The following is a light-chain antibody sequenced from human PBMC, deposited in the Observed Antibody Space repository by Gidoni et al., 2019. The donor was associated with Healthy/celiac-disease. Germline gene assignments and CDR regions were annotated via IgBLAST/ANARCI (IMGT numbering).Light chain of an antibody. CDR1: QSVSSY. Sequence: EIVLTQSPATLSLSPGERATLSCRASQSVSSYLAWYQQKPGQAPRLLIYDASNRATGIPARFSGSGSGTDFTLTISSLEPEDFAVYYCQQRSNWPPERYTFGHGTKLEIK. V-gene: IGKV3-11*01. J-gene: IGKJ2*01. CDR3: QQRSNWPPERYT. CDR2: DAS.